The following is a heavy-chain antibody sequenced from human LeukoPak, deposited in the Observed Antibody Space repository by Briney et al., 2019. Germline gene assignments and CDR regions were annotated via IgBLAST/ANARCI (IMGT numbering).Heavy chain of an antibody. CDR2: ISAYNGNT. CDR3: ARVGIAAAGTWSWFDP. V-gene: IGHV1-18*01. CDR1: GYTFTSYG. J-gene: IGHJ5*02. Sequence: VASVNVSCKASGYTFTSYGISWARQAPGQRLEWMGWISAYNGNTNYAQKLQGRVTMTTDTSTSTAYMELRSLRSDDTAVYYCARVGIAAAGTWSWFDPWGQGTLVTVSS. D-gene: IGHD6-13*01.